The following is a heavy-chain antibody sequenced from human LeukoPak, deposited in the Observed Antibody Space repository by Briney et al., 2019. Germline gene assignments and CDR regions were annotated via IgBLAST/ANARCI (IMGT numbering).Heavy chain of an antibody. D-gene: IGHD4-11*01. V-gene: IGHV3-23*01. Sequence: GGSLRLSCAASGFTFSSYAMSWVRQAPGKGLEWVSAISGSGGNSYYADSVRGRFTISRDNSKNTLYLQMNSLRAEDTAVYYCAREGSTTVTTVELGYWGQGTLVTVSS. CDR1: GFTFSSYA. CDR3: AREGSTTVTTVELGY. J-gene: IGHJ4*02. CDR2: ISGSGGNS.